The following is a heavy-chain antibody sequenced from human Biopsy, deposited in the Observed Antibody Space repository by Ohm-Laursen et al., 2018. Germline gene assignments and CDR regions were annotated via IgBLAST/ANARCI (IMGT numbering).Heavy chain of an antibody. J-gene: IGHJ6*02. D-gene: IGHD2/OR15-2a*01. CDR2: IYYSGST. CDR1: GGSISSDY. V-gene: IGHV4-59*01. Sequence: TPSLTCTVSGGSISSDYWSWIRQTSGKGLEWIGYIYYSGSTYYNPSLKGRVTISVDTSKNQFSLRLNSVTAADTAVYYCARATNSTGWPYYYFYGMDVWGQGTTVTVSS. CDR3: ARATNSTGWPYYYFYGMDV.